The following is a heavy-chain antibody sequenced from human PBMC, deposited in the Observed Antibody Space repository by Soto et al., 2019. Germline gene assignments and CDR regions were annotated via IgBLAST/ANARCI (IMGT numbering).Heavy chain of an antibody. CDR2: IYSGGST. CDR1: GFTVSSNY. J-gene: IGHJ4*02. CDR3: ARDSPPGPGGSSGYFDY. D-gene: IGHD1-26*01. Sequence: EVQLVESGGGLIQPGGSLRLSCAASGFTVSSNYMSWVRQAPGKGLEWVSVIYSGGSTYYADSVKGRFTISRDNSKNTXYLQMNSLRAEDTAVYYCARDSPPGPGGSSGYFDYWGQGTLVTVSS. V-gene: IGHV3-53*01.